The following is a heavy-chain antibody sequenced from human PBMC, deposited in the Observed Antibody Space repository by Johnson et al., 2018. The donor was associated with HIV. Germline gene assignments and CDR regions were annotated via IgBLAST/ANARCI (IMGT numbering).Heavy chain of an antibody. CDR1: GFTFKNYD. Sequence: QVQLVESGGGVVQPGGSLRLSCAASGFTFKNYDMHWVRQVPGKGLEWVSFIRSEGSDKYYADSVKGRFTISRDNSKNTLYLQMNSLRAEDTAVYYCAKDGHSSGWEGGAFDIWGQGTMVTVSS. CDR3: AKDGHSSGWEGGAFDI. V-gene: IGHV3-30*02. J-gene: IGHJ3*02. D-gene: IGHD6-19*01. CDR2: IRSEGSDK.